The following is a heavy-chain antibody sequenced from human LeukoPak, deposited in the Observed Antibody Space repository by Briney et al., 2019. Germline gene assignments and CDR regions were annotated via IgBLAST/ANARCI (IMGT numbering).Heavy chain of an antibody. J-gene: IGHJ5*02. CDR1: GYTFTSYG. Sequence: ASVKVSCKASGYTFTSYGISWVRQAPGQGLEWMGWISGYNGNTHYAQKLQGRVTMTTDTSTSTANMELRSLRSDDTAVYYCARDFWPGIAATGTLNWFDPWGQGTLVTVSS. V-gene: IGHV1-18*01. CDR2: ISGYNGNT. D-gene: IGHD6-13*01. CDR3: ARDFWPGIAATGTLNWFDP.